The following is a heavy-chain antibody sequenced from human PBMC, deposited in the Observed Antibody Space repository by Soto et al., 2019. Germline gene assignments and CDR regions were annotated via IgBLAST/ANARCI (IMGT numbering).Heavy chain of an antibody. CDR3: ATRSPAFDY. Sequence: ASVKVSCTTSGYTFTSYGISWVRQAPGQGLEWMGWITTDKGKTTYAQKFQGRVTMTTDTSTRTAYMELRSLRSDDTAVYYCATRSPAFDYWGQGTLVTVSS. V-gene: IGHV1-18*01. CDR1: GYTFTSYG. J-gene: IGHJ4*02. CDR2: ITTDKGKT.